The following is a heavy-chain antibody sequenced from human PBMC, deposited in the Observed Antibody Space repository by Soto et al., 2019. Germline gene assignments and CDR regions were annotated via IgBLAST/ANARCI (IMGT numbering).Heavy chain of an antibody. CDR3: ARANYDLWSGSKHDLDY. CDR2: IHRSGDSS. D-gene: IGHD3-3*01. Sequence: GGSLRLSCAASGFTFNYYAMSWIRQSPGRGLEWVSTIHRSGDSSFYADSVKGRFTISRDNSKNSLYLQMNSLRAEDTAVYYCARANYDLWSGSKHDLDYWGQGTLVTVSS. V-gene: IGHV3-23*01. J-gene: IGHJ4*02. CDR1: GFTFNYYA.